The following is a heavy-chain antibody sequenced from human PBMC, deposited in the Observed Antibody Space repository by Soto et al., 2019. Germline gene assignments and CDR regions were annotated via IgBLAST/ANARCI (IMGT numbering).Heavy chain of an antibody. J-gene: IGHJ6*02. D-gene: IGHD2-2*01. CDR3: GRGPYFSCTSTHSEDMDV. CDR1: GYIFTNYG. Sequence: QVQLVQSEIEVKKPGASVKVSCKASGYIFTNYGITWVRQAPGQGLEWMGWISAHTGNTNYAQKFQGRVTMTTDTTSSAAYKELRSRISDDTAVYFCGRGPYFSCTSTHSEDMDVWGQGTTVTVSS. V-gene: IGHV1-18*01. CDR2: ISAHTGNT.